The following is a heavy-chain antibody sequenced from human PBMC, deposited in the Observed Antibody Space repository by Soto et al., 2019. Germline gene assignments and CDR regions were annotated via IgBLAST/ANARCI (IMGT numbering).Heavy chain of an antibody. J-gene: IGHJ4*02. V-gene: IGHV3-30*18. CDR2: ISNDGSNK. CDR3: AKGDSSSPALGSDY. D-gene: IGHD6-6*01. CDR1: GFTFSSYG. Sequence: GGSLRLSCAASGFTFSSYGMHWVRQAPGKGLEWVAVISNDGSNKYYADSVKGRFTISRDNSKNTLYLQMNSLRAEDTAVYYCAKGDSSSPALGSDYWGQGTLVTVSS.